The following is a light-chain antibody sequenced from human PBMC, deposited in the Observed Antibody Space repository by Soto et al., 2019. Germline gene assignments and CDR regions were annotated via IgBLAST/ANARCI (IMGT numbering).Light chain of an antibody. J-gene: IGKJ5*01. CDR1: QTISSW. CDR3: QQYNGLIT. Sequence: DIHMTHSPSTLSSSLVDRVTISCRASQTISSWVAWYQQKPGKAPRLLIYKTSSLESGVPSRFSGSGSGTEFTLTISGLQSDDFATYYCQQYNGLITFGQGTRLEIK. V-gene: IGKV1-5*03. CDR2: KTS.